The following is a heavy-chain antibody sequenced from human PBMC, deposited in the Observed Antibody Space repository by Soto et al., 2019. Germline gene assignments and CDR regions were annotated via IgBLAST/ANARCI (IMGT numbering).Heavy chain of an antibody. V-gene: IGHV3-23*01. CDR2: ISGSGGST. D-gene: IGHD6-19*01. Sequence: EVQLLESGGGLVQPGGSLRLSCAASGFTFSSYAMSWVRQAPGKGLEWVSAISGSGGSTYYADSVKGRFTISRDNSKNTLYQQMYIVRAEDTAVYYCAKHRVAGTPWYFDLWGRGTLVTVSS. CDR1: GFTFSSYA. J-gene: IGHJ2*01. CDR3: AKHRVAGTPWYFDL.